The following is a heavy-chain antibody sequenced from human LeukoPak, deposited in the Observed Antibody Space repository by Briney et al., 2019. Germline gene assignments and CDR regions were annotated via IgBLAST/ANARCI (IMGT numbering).Heavy chain of an antibody. Sequence: GGSLRLSCAASGFTFSSYGMNWVRQAPGKGLEWVAFIRYDGSDKYYADSVKGRFTVSRDNSKNMVYLQMNSLRAEDTAVYYCARPGDWNDGEDFDYWGQGTLVTVSS. CDR2: IRYDGSDK. D-gene: IGHD1-1*01. CDR1: GFTFSSYG. J-gene: IGHJ4*02. V-gene: IGHV3-30*02. CDR3: ARPGDWNDGEDFDY.